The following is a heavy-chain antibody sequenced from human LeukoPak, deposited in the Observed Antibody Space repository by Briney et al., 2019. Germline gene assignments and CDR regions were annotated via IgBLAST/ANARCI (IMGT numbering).Heavy chain of an antibody. CDR3: ARSITMFRGLTDY. Sequence: GGSLRLSCAASGFTFSPYSINWVRQAPGKGLEWVSSISSSSSYIYYADSVKGRFTISRDNAKNSLYLQMYSLRAEDTAVYFCARSITMFRGLTDYWGQGTLVTVSS. CDR1: GFTFSPYS. CDR2: ISSSSSYI. V-gene: IGHV3-21*01. J-gene: IGHJ4*02. D-gene: IGHD3-10*01.